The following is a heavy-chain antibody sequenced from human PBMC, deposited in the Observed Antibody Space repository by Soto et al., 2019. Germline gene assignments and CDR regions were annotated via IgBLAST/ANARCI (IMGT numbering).Heavy chain of an antibody. D-gene: IGHD3-10*01. Sequence: GGSLRLSCTASGFTLQNYAIAWVRHAPGKGLEWVSTLIGGHYGTAYSYSVKGRFTVSRDNSKNCLYLQMNSLGVEDTAMYFCAKGKSTGDIDWFDPWGQGSLVTVSS. J-gene: IGHJ5*02. V-gene: IGHV3-23*01. CDR1: GFTLQNYA. CDR3: AKGKSTGDIDWFDP. CDR2: LIGGHYGT.